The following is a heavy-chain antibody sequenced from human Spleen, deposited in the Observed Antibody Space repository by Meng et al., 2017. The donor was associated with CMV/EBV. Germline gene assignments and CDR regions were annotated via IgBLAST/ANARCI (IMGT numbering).Heavy chain of an antibody. Sequence: ASGVSFSDFYMSWIRQAPGKGLEWVAVISWDGSVTKYADSVRGRFTISRDDSKNTLFLHTNSLRLDDTAVYYCARDPIKGAPDHFDYWGQGTLVTVSS. J-gene: IGHJ4*02. CDR3: ARDPIKGAPDHFDY. CDR1: GVSFSDFY. V-gene: IGHV3-30-3*01. D-gene: IGHD3-16*01. CDR2: ISWDGSVT.